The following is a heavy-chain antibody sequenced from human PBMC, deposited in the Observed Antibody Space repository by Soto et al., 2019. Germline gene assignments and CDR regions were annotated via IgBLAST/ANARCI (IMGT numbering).Heavy chain of an antibody. Sequence: GGSLRLSCAASGFTFSDYYMSWIRQAPGKGLEWVSYISSSSSYTNYADSVKGRFTISRDNAKNSLYLQMNSLRAEDTVVYYCARDWYSSGGYCSSTSCPGGMDVWGQGTTVTVSS. CDR2: ISSSSSYT. CDR3: ARDWYSSGGYCSSTSCPGGMDV. V-gene: IGHV3-11*06. CDR1: GFTFSDYY. D-gene: IGHD2-2*01. J-gene: IGHJ6*02.